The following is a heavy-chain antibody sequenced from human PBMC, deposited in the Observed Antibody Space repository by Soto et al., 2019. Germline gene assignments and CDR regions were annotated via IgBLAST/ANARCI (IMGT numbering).Heavy chain of an antibody. CDR1: GGSFSGYY. V-gene: IGHV4-34*01. CDR2: INHSGST. CDR3: ARGGMAAGGNNWFDP. D-gene: IGHD6-13*01. J-gene: IGHJ5*02. Sequence: SETLSLTCAVYGGSFSGYYWSWIRQPPGKGLEWIGEINHSGSTNYNPSLKSRVTISVDTSKNQFSLKLSSVTAADTAVYYCARGGMAAGGNNWFDPWGQGTLVTVSS.